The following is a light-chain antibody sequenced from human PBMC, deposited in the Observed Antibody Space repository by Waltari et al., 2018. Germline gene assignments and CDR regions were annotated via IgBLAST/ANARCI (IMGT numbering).Light chain of an antibody. V-gene: IGKV3-15*01. CDR2: GAS. J-gene: IGKJ4*01. Sequence: ATLSCRASQSVSSNLAWYQQKPGQAPRLLIYGASTRATGIPARFSGSGSGTEFTLTISSMQSEDFAVYYCQQYNNWPPPLTFGGGTKVEIK. CDR1: QSVSSN. CDR3: QQYNNWPPPLT.